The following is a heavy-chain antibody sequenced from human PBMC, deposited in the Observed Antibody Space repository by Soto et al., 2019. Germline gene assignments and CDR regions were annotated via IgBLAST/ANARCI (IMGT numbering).Heavy chain of an antibody. CDR3: VSGSFPNLFDP. J-gene: IGHJ5*02. Sequence: QITLKESGPTLVKPTQTLTLTCTFSGFSLSTSGVGVGWVRQPPGKALEWLALLYWDDDKRYSPSLKTRLTITKDTAKNQVVLTMSNMDPVDTGTYFCVSGSFPNLFDPWGQGILVIVSS. CDR2: LYWDDDK. V-gene: IGHV2-5*04. D-gene: IGHD3-10*01. CDR1: GFSLSTSGVG.